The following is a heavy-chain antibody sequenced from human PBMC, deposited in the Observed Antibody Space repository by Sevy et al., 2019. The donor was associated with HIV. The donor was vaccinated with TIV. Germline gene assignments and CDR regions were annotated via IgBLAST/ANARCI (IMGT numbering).Heavy chain of an antibody. D-gene: IGHD3-3*01. Sequence: GGSLRLSCAASGFTFDDYAMHWVRQAPGKGLEWVSGISWNSGSIGYADSVKGRFTISRDNAKNSLYLQMNSLRAEDTALYYCAKDIFGRVAKGPFDYWGQGTLVTVSS. J-gene: IGHJ4*02. CDR1: GFTFDDYA. CDR2: ISWNSGSI. CDR3: AKDIFGRVAKGPFDY. V-gene: IGHV3-9*01.